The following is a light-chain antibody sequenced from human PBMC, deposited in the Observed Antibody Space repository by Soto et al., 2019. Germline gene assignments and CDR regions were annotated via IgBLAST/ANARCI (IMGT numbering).Light chain of an antibody. J-gene: IGKJ2*01. V-gene: IGKV3-11*01. CDR2: DAS. CDR1: QSVRNY. CDR3: QQRNIWPRT. Sequence: EIVLTQSPATLSLSPGERATLSCRASQSVRNYLAWYQQKPGQAPRLLIYDASNRATAIPARFSGSGSGTDFTLTISSLEPEDFAVYYCQQRNIWPRTFGQGTKLEIK.